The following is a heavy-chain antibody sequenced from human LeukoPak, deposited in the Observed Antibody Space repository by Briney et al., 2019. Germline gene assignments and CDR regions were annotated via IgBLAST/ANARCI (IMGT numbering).Heavy chain of an antibody. Sequence: SETLSLTCTVSSGSISSSSNYWGWIRQPPGKGREGIGSIYYSGSTYYNPSLKSRVTISVDTSKNQLSLRLSSVTAADTAVYYCARHGGYCSSTSCFEYFQHWGQGTLVTVSS. CDR2: IYYSGST. CDR1: SGSISSSSNY. CDR3: ARHGGYCSSTSCFEYFQH. J-gene: IGHJ1*01. V-gene: IGHV4-39*01. D-gene: IGHD2-2*01.